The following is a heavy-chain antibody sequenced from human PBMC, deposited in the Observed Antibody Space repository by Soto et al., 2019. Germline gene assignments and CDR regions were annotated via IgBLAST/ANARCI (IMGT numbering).Heavy chain of an antibody. CDR2: MNPNSGNT. Sequence: GASVKVSCKASGYTFTSYDINWVRQATGQGLEWMGWMNPNSGNTGYAQKFQGRVTMTRNTSISTAYMELSGLRSEDTAVYYCARGGDSSPYYYYYYGMDVWGQGTTVTVSS. CDR3: ARGGDSSPYYYYYYGMDV. CDR1: GYTFTSYD. J-gene: IGHJ6*02. D-gene: IGHD6-13*01. V-gene: IGHV1-8*01.